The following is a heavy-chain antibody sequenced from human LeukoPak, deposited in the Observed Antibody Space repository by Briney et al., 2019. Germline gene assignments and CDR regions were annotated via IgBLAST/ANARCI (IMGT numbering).Heavy chain of an antibody. CDR2: INHSGST. J-gene: IGHJ5*02. Sequence: PSETLSLTCAVYGGSFSGYYWSWIRQPPGKGLEWIGEINHSGSTNYNPSLKSRVTISVDTSKNQFSLKLSSVTAADTAVYYCARLSGWNLFLQGFDPWGQGTLVTVSS. CDR1: GGSFSGYY. CDR3: ARLSGWNLFLQGFDP. V-gene: IGHV4-34*01. D-gene: IGHD6-19*01.